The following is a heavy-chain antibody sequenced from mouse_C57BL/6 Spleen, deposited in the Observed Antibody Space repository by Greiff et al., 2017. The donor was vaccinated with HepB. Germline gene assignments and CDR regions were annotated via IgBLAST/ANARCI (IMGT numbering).Heavy chain of an antibody. D-gene: IGHD1-1*01. CDR2: IRLKSDNYAT. CDR1: GFSLTSYG. CDR3: TNYYGPFDY. Sequence: EVQLQQSGPGLVQPSQSLSITCTVSGFSLTSYGVHWVRQSPEKGLEWVAQIRLKSDNYATHYAESVKGRFTISRDDSKSSVYLQMNNLRAEDTGIYYCTNYYGPFDYWGQGTTLTVSS. J-gene: IGHJ2*01. V-gene: IGHV6-3*01.